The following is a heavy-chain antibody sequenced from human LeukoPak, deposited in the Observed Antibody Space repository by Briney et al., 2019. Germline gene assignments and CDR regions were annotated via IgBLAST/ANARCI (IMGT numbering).Heavy chain of an antibody. CDR1: GFTFSSYA. CDR3: ANLLGRTVVVDY. Sequence: GGSLRLSCAASGFTFSSYAMSWVGQAPGKGREWFSAISGSGGSTYYADSVKGRFTISRDNSKNTLYLQMNSLRAEDTAVYYCANLLGRTVVVDYWGQGTLVTVSS. CDR2: ISGSGGST. D-gene: IGHD4-23*01. J-gene: IGHJ4*02. V-gene: IGHV3-23*01.